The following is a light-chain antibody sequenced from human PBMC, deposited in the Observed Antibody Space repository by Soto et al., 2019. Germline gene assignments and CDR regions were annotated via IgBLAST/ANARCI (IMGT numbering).Light chain of an antibody. Sequence: ESVLTQSPGTLSLSPGERATLSCRASQTVSSYLTWYQQRPGQAPRLLIYGASKRATGIPDRFSGSGSGTDFTLTISRLEPEDFALYYCQQYGNSPITFGQGTRLEIK. CDR3: QQYGNSPIT. CDR2: GAS. CDR1: QTVSSY. J-gene: IGKJ5*01. V-gene: IGKV3-20*01.